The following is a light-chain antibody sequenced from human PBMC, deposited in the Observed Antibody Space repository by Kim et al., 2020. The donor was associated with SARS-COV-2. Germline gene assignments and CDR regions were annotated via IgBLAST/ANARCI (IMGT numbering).Light chain of an antibody. CDR2: ASS. V-gene: IGKV3-20*01. CDR1: QSMRSTF. CDR3: HQYGSSLYT. Sequence: SPGKRATLSCRASQSMRSTFLAWYQQRPGQPPRLLLYASSTRATGIPDRFSGSGSGTDFTLTISRLEPEDSAVYHCHQYGSSLYTFGQGTKLEIK. J-gene: IGKJ2*01.